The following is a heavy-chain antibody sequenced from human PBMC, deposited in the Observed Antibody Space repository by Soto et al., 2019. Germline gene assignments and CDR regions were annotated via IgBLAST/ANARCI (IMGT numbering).Heavy chain of an antibody. J-gene: IGHJ5*02. CDR2: ISYDGSNK. D-gene: IGHD6-13*01. V-gene: IGHV3-30*18. CDR3: AKDLHIAAVRGTNWFDP. CDR1: GFTFSSYG. Sequence: PGGSLRLSCAASGFTFSSYGMHWVRQAPGKGLEWVAVISYDGSNKYYADSVKGRFTISRDNSKNTLYLQMNSLRAEDTAVYYCAKDLHIAAVRGTNWFDPWGQGTLVTVSS.